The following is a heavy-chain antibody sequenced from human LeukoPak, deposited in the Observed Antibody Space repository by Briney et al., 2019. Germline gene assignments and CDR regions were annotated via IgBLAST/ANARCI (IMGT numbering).Heavy chain of an antibody. CDR2: INYSGNR. J-gene: IGHJ4*02. Sequence: PSETLSLTCTVSGGLISGSHYYWARLRQPPGKGLEWIGMINYSGNRYYNPSLGSRVTISVDTSTNQFSLNVNSMTAADTAVYYCARGYDYWGQGTLVAVSS. D-gene: IGHD3-22*01. V-gene: IGHV4-39*01. CDR3: ARGYDY. CDR1: GGLISGSHYY.